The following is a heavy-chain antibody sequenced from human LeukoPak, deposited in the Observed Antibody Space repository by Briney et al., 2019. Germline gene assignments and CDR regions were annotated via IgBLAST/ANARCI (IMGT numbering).Heavy chain of an antibody. V-gene: IGHV1-69*04. CDR1: GGTFSSYA. J-gene: IGHJ4*02. CDR3: ARGPLTGVTLFDY. CDR2: IIPILGIA. Sequence: ASVKVSCKASGGTFSSYAISWVRQAPGQGLEWMGRIIPILGIANYAQKFQGRVTITADKSTSTAYMELSSLRSGDTAVYYCARGPLTGVTLFDYWGQGTLVTVSS. D-gene: IGHD3-10*01.